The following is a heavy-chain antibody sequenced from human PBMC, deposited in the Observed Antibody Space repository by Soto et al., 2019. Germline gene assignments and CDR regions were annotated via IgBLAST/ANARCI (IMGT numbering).Heavy chain of an antibody. CDR2: IYYSGST. Sequence: PSETLSLTCTVSGGSISSGGYYWSWIRQHPGKGLEWIGYIYYSGSTYYNPSLKSRVTISVDTSKNQFSLKLSSVTAADTAVYYCAREGTMMNYYYGMDVWGQGTTVTVSS. CDR3: AREGTMMNYYYGMDV. J-gene: IGHJ6*02. D-gene: IGHD3-22*01. V-gene: IGHV4-31*03. CDR1: GGSISSGGYY.